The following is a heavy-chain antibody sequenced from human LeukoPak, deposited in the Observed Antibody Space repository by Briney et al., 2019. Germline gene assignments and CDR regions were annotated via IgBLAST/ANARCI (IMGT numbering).Heavy chain of an antibody. CDR2: FDPEDGET. Sequence: ASVKVSCKVSRYTLTQFSMHWVRQAPGKGLEWMGGFDPEDGETIYAQKFQGRVTMTEDTSTDTAYMELSSLRSEDTAVYYCATGLGYCSSTSCSNWGQGTLVTVSS. V-gene: IGHV1-24*01. CDR1: RYTLTQFS. CDR3: ATGLGYCSSTSCSN. D-gene: IGHD2-2*01. J-gene: IGHJ4*02.